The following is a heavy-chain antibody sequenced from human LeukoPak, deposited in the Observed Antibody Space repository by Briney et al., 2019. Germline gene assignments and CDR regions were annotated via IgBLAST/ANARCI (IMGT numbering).Heavy chain of an antibody. CDR1: GGSISSYS. Sequence: SETLSLTCSVSGGSISSYSWNWIRQPAEKGLEWIGRFYTSGTTNYNPSLKSRVTMSIDTSKNQVSLKMRSVTAADTAVYYCARTVVTLDWYFDLWGRGTLASVSS. CDR3: ARTVVTLDWYFDL. J-gene: IGHJ2*01. D-gene: IGHD4-23*01. V-gene: IGHV4-4*07. CDR2: FYTSGTT.